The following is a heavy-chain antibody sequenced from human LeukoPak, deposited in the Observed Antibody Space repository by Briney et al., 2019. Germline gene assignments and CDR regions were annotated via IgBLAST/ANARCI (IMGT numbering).Heavy chain of an antibody. J-gene: IGHJ5*02. D-gene: IGHD6-6*01. CDR3: VRDPGLYSSSSSWFDP. CDR2: IYHSGST. V-gene: IGHV4-38-2*02. CDR1: GYSISSGYD. Sequence: SETLSLTCTVSGYSISSGYDWGWIRPPPGKGLEWIGSIYHSGSTYYNPSLKSRVTISVDTSKNQFSLKLSSVTAADTAVYYCVRDPGLYSSSSSWFDPWGQGTLVTVSS.